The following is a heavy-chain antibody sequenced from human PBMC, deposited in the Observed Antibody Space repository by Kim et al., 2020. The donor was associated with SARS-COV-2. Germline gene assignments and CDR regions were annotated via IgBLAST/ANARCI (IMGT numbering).Heavy chain of an antibody. CDR2: ISAYNGNT. Sequence: ASVKVSCKASGYTFTSYGISWVRQAPGQGLEWMGWISAYNGNTNYAQKLQGRVTMTTDTSTSTAYMELRSLRSDDTAVYYCARVRAEIHPGVAATPLYFDYWGQGTLVTVSS. D-gene: IGHD2-15*01. J-gene: IGHJ4*02. V-gene: IGHV1-18*01. CDR1: GYTFTSYG. CDR3: ARVRAEIHPGVAATPLYFDY.